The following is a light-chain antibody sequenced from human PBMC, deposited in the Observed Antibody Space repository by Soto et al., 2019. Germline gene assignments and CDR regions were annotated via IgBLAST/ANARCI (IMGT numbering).Light chain of an antibody. V-gene: IGKV3-15*01. CDR3: QQYNNWQET. J-gene: IGKJ2*01. CDR2: GAS. Sequence: EIVMTQFPATLSVSPGERATLSCRASQSVSSNLAWYQQKPGQAPRLLIYGASTRATGIPARFSGSGSGTEFTLTISSLQSEDFAVYYCQQYNNWQETFGQGTKLEIK. CDR1: QSVSSN.